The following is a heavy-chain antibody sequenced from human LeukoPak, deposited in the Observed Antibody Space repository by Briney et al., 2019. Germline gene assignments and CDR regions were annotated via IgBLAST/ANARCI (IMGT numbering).Heavy chain of an antibody. Sequence: PGGSLRLSCAASGFTFSSYEVNSVRQAPGKGLEWVSYISSSGSTIYYAASVKGRFTISRDNAKNSLYLQMNSLRAEDTAVYYCAELGITMIGGVWGKGTTVTISS. CDR3: AELGITMIGGV. D-gene: IGHD3-10*02. CDR2: ISSSGSTI. CDR1: GFTFSSYE. J-gene: IGHJ6*04. V-gene: IGHV3-48*03.